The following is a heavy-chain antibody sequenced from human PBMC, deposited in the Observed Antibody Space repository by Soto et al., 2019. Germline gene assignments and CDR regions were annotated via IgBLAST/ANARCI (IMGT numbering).Heavy chain of an antibody. J-gene: IGHJ4*02. V-gene: IGHV1-69*06. D-gene: IGHD3-22*01. CDR2: IIPIFGTA. CDR3: ASGYDSSGYLFDY. CDR1: GGTFSSYA. Sequence: SVKVSCKASGGTFSSYAISWVRQAPGQGLEWMGGIIPIFGTANYAQKFQGRVTITADKSTSTAYMELSSLRSEDTAVYYCASGYDSSGYLFDYWGQGTLVTVSS.